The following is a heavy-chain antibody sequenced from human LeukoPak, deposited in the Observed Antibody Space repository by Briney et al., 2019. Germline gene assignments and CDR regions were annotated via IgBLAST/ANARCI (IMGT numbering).Heavy chain of an antibody. CDR2: INHSGST. CDR1: GGSFSGYY. Sequence: NPSETLSLTCAVSGGSFSGYYWSWIRQPPGKGLEWIGEINHSGSTNYNPSLKSRVTISVDTSKNQFSLKLSSVTAADTAVYYCAREDYWGQGTLVTVSS. J-gene: IGHJ4*02. V-gene: IGHV4-34*01. CDR3: AREDY.